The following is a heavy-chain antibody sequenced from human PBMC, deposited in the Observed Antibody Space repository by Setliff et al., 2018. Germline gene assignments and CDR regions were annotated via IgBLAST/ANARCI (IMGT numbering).Heavy chain of an antibody. V-gene: IGHV4-39*07. D-gene: IGHD2-8*02. CDR1: GGSISSGSYY. CDR2: INHSGST. CDR3: TVYNTGSSKDHY. Sequence: SETLSLTCTVSGGSISSGSYYWSWIRQTPGKGLEWIGEINHSGSTNYNPSLKSRVTISVDTSKNQFSLKLSSVTAADTALYYRTVYNTGSSKDHYWGQGTPVTVSS. J-gene: IGHJ4*02.